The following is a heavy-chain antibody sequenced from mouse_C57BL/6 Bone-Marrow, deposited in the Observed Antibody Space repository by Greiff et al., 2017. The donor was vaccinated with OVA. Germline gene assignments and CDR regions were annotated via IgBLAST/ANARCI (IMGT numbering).Heavy chain of an antibody. J-gene: IGHJ1*03. V-gene: IGHV6-3*01. D-gene: IGHD4-1*02. CDR3: TGQLGITYFDV. Sequence: EVMLVESGGGLVQPGGSMKLSCVASGFTFSNYWMNWVRQSPEKGLEWVAQIRLKSDNYATHYAESVKGRFTISRDDSKSSVYLQMNNLRAEDTGIYYGTGQLGITYFDVWGTGTTVTVSS. CDR2: IRLKSDNYAT. CDR1: GFTFSNYW.